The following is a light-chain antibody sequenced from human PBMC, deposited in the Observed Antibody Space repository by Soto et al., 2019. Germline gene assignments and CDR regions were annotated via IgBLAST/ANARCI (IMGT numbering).Light chain of an antibody. CDR2: DTS. Sequence: EIVLTQSPATLSLSPGEGATLSCRASQSISKYLVWYQQKPGQAPRVLIYDTSNRATGIPARFSGSGSGTDFTLTISSLEPEDFAAYYCQQRSNWPVTFGPGTKVDIK. V-gene: IGKV3-11*01. CDR3: QQRSNWPVT. J-gene: IGKJ3*01. CDR1: QSISKY.